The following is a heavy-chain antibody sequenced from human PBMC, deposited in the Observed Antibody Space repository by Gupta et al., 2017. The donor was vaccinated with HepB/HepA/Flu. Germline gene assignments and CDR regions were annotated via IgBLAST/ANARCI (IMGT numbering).Heavy chain of an antibody. V-gene: IGHV1-69*01. J-gene: IGHJ6*03. CDR3: ARIATSRAYDYYYYMDV. CDR1: GGTFSSYA. CDR2: IIPIFGTA. Sequence: QVQLVQSGAEVKKPGSSVKVSCKASGGTFSSYAISWVRQAPGQGLEWMGGIIPIFGTANYAQKFQGAVTITADESTSTAYMELSSLRSEDTAVYYCARIATSRAYDYYYYMDVWGKGTTVTVSS. D-gene: IGHD3-16*01.